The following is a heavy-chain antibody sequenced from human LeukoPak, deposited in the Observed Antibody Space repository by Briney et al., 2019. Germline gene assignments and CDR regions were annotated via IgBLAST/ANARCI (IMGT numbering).Heavy chain of an antibody. CDR1: GGSFSGYY. D-gene: IGHD6-19*01. CDR3: ARHVETKGSYSSGPFRYFDY. J-gene: IGHJ4*02. Sequence: SETLSLTCAVYGGSFSGYYWSWIRQPPGKGLEWIGEINHSGSTNYNPSLKSRVTISVDTSKNQFSLKLSSVTAADTAVYYCARHVETKGSYSSGPFRYFDYWGQGTLVTVSS. V-gene: IGHV4-34*01. CDR2: INHSGST.